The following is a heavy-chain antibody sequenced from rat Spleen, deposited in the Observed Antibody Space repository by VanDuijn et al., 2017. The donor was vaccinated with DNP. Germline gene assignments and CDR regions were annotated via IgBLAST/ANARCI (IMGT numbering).Heavy chain of an antibody. Sequence: EVQLVESGGGLVQPGRSLKLSCAASGFTFSNYDMAWVRQAPTKGLEWVSSISYDGGSTYHGDSVKGRFTISRDNAKSTLYLQMDSLRSEETATYYCAKAGGYSPWYFDYWGQGVMVTVSS. V-gene: IGHV5-20*01. CDR3: AKAGGYSPWYFDY. CDR2: ISYDGGST. J-gene: IGHJ2*01. CDR1: GFTFSNYD. D-gene: IGHD1-11*01.